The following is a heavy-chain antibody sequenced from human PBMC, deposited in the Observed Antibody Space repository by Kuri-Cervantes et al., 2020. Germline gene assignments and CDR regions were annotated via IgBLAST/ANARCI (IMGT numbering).Heavy chain of an antibody. D-gene: IGHD3-22*01. CDR3: ARKLTGDSSGYSHFDY. CDR2: IKQDGSEK. V-gene: IGHV3-7*01. J-gene: IGHJ4*02. CDR1: GFTFSSYW. Sequence: GGSLRLSCAASGFTFSSYWMSWVRQAPGKGLEWVANIKQDGSEKYYVDSVKGRFTISRDNAKNSLYLQMNSLRAEDTAVYYCARKLTGDSSGYSHFDYWGQGTLVTVSS.